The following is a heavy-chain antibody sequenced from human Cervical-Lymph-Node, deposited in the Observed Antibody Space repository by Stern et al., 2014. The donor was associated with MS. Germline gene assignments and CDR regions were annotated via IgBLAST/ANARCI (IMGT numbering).Heavy chain of an antibody. V-gene: IGHV3-33*01. Sequence: VQLVESGGGVVQPGRSLRLSCAASGFTFSSSGMHWVRQAPGKGLEWPAIIYYDGSNRHYADSVKGRFTISRDNSKNTLYLQMNSLRAEDTAVYYCAREGGNTAEYFQHWGQGTLVTVSS. CDR3: AREGGNTAEYFQH. D-gene: IGHD4-23*01. CDR1: GFTFSSSG. CDR2: IYYDGSNR. J-gene: IGHJ1*01.